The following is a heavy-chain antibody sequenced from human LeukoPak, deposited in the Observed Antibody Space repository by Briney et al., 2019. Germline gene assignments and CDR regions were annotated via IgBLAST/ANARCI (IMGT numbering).Heavy chain of an antibody. CDR3: ARAWGTTVTSFDY. D-gene: IGHD4-17*01. J-gene: IGHJ4*02. Sequence: ASVNVSCKASGYAFTSYGMHWVRQAPGQRLEWMGWINAGNGNTKHSQKFQGRVTITRDTSASTAYMELSSLRSEDTAVYYCARAWGTTVTSFDYWGQGTLVTVSS. V-gene: IGHV1-3*01. CDR1: GYAFTSYG. CDR2: INAGNGNT.